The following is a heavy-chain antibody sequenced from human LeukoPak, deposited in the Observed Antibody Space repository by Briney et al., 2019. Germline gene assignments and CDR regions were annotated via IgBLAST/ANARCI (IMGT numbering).Heavy chain of an antibody. CDR2: IYHSGST. J-gene: IGHJ5*02. Sequence: PSETLSLTCTVSGYSISSGYYWGWIRPPPGKGLEWIGSIYHSGSTYYNPSLKSRVTISVDTSKNQFSLKLSSVTAADTAVYYCARDRIHDYYDSSGYYGYNWFDPWGQGTLVTVSS. V-gene: IGHV4-38-2*02. CDR1: GYSISSGYY. D-gene: IGHD3-22*01. CDR3: ARDRIHDYYDSSGYYGYNWFDP.